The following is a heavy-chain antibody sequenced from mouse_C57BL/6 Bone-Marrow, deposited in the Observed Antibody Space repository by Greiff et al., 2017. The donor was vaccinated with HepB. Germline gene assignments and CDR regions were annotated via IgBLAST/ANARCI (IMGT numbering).Heavy chain of an antibody. CDR1: GYTFTSYW. Sequence: QVQLQQPGAELVKPGASVKLSCKASGYTFTSYWMQWVKQRPGQGLEWIGEIDPSDSYTNYNQKFKGKATLTVDTSSSTAYMQLSSLTSEDSAVYYCARIDDYDDDYYAMDYWGQGTSVTVSS. CDR2: IDPSDSYT. CDR3: ARIDDYDDDYYAMDY. D-gene: IGHD2-4*01. J-gene: IGHJ4*01. V-gene: IGHV1-50*01.